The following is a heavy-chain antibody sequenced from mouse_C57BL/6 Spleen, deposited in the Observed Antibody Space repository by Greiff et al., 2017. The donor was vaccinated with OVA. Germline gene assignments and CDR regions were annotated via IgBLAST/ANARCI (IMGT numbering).Heavy chain of an antibody. CDR2: IYPGDGDT. D-gene: IGHD4-1*01. J-gene: IGHJ2*01. CDR3: ARDLTGTLDY. V-gene: IGHV1-82*01. CDR1: GYAFSSSW. Sequence: VQLQQSGPELVKPGASVKISCKASGYAFSSSWMNWVKQRPGKGLEWIGRIYPGDGDTNYNGKFKGKATLTADKSSSTAYMQLSSLTSEDSAVYFCARDLTGTLDYWGQGTTLTVSS.